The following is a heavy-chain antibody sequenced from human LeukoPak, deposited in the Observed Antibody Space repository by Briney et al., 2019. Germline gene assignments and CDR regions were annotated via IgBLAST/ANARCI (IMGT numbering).Heavy chain of an antibody. Sequence: GGSLRLSCAASGFTFSSYAMSWVRQAPGKGPEWVSSIGSSGGSTYYADSVKGRFTISRDNSKNTLYLQMNSLRAEDTAVYYCAKVETAAAATLRGFDYWGQGTLVTVSS. CDR1: GFTFSSYA. V-gene: IGHV3-23*01. D-gene: IGHD6-13*01. J-gene: IGHJ4*02. CDR2: IGSSGGST. CDR3: AKVETAAAATLRGFDY.